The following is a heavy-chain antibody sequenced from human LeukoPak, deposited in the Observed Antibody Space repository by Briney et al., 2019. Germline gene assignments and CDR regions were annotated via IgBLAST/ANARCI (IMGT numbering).Heavy chain of an antibody. CDR1: GGSISRYY. CDR2: ISYSGRN. D-gene: IGHD1-26*01. CDR3: ERSIVGVTTLDY. Sequence: SETLSLTCTVSGGSISRYYWSWIRQPPGKGGEWIGYISYSGRNNYNPSLKSRVTISVDTSKNQFSLKLSSVTAADTAVYYCERSIVGVTTLDYWGQGTLVTVSS. J-gene: IGHJ4*02. V-gene: IGHV4-59*08.